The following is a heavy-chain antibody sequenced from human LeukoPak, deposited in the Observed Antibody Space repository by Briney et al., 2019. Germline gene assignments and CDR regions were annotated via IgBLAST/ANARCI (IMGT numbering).Heavy chain of an antibody. Sequence: SQTLSLTCDISGDSLFTNGVAWNWIRQSPSRGLEWLGRTYYRSKWSFEYAVSVKSRLSINADTSKNQFSLHLTSVTPEDTAVHYCARGKYTSFDNWGQGTLVTVSS. V-gene: IGHV6-1*01. CDR2: TYYRSKWSF. CDR3: ARGKYTSFDN. D-gene: IGHD2-2*01. CDR1: GDSLFTNGVA. J-gene: IGHJ4*02.